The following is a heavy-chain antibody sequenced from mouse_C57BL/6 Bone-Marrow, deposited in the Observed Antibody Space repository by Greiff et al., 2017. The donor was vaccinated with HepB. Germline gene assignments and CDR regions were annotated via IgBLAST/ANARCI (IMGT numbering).Heavy chain of an antibody. CDR3: ARWGTYYDYEEVAY. CDR2: IYPGSGST. Sequence: VQLQQPGAELVKPGASVKMSCKASGYTFTSYWITWVKQRLGQGLEWIGDIYPGSGSTNYNEKFKSKATLTVDTSSSTAYMQLSSLTSEDSAVYYGARWGTYYDYEEVAYWGQGTLVTVSA. D-gene: IGHD2-4*01. V-gene: IGHV1-55*01. J-gene: IGHJ3*01. CDR1: GYTFTSYW.